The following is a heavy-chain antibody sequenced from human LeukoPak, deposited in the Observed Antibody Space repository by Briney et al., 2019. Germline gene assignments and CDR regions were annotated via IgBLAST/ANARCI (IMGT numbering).Heavy chain of an antibody. CDR2: ISSSSSYI. CDR3: ARDGAARTDY. CDR1: GFTFSCYR. Sequence: PGGSLRLSCAASGFTFSCYRMNWVRQAPGKGLEWVSSISSSSSYIYYADSVKGRFTISRDNAKNSLYLQMNSLRAEDTAVYYCARDGAARTDYWGQGTLVTVSS. J-gene: IGHJ4*02. D-gene: IGHD6-6*01. V-gene: IGHV3-21*01.